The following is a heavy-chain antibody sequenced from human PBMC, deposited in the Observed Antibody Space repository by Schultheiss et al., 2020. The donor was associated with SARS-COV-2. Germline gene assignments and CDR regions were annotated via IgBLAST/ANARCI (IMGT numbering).Heavy chain of an antibody. Sequence: SETLSLTCAVSGYSISSGYYWGWIRQPPGKGLEWIGSIYHSGITYYNPSLKSRVTISVDTSKNQFSLKLSSVTAADTAVYYGARVHYDFWSGYPWGFDPWGQGTLVTVSS. CDR2: IYHSGIT. V-gene: IGHV4-38-2*01. J-gene: IGHJ5*02. D-gene: IGHD3-3*01. CDR3: ARVHYDFWSGYPWGFDP. CDR1: GYSISSGYY.